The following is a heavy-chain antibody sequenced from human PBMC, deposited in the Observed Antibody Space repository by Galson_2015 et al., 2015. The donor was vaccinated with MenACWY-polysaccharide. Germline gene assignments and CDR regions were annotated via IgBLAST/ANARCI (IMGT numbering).Heavy chain of an antibody. CDR1: GGSISSYY. V-gene: IGHV4-59*01. Sequence: SETLSLTCTVSGGSISSYYWSWIRQPPGKGLEWIGYIYYSGSTNYNPSLKSRVTISVDTSKNQFSLKLSSVTAADTAVYYCARQHPSSYYDSSGYSYFDYWGQGTLVTVSS. D-gene: IGHD3-22*01. CDR2: IYYSGST. J-gene: IGHJ4*02. CDR3: ARQHPSSYYDSSGYSYFDY.